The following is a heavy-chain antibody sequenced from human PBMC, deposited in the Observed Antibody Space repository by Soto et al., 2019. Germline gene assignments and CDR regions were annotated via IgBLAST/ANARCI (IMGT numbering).Heavy chain of an antibody. D-gene: IGHD2-15*01. Sequence: SVKVSCKASGFTFTSAAMQWVRQARGQHLEWIGWIVVGSGNTNYAQKFQERVTITRDMSTSTAYMELSSLRSEDTAVYYCAAHCSGGSCYSALYYFDYWGRGTLVTVSS. J-gene: IGHJ4*02. CDR3: AAHCSGGSCYSALYYFDY. CDR2: IVVGSGNT. V-gene: IGHV1-58*02. CDR1: GFTFTSAA.